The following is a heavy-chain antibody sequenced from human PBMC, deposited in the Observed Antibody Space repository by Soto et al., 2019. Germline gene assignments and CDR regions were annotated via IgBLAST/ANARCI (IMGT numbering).Heavy chain of an antibody. V-gene: IGHV1-2*04. CDR2: INPNSGGT. J-gene: IGHJ6*02. CDR1: GYTFTGYY. CDR3: ARNPRTYGSVSYSASDYYYYYGMDV. D-gene: IGHD3-10*01. Sequence: GASVKVTCKDSGYTFTGYYMRWVRQAPGQGLEWMGWINPNSGGTNYAQKFQGWVTMTRDTSISTAYMELSRLRSDDTAVYYCARNPRTYGSVSYSASDYYYYYGMDVWGHGTTVSVSS.